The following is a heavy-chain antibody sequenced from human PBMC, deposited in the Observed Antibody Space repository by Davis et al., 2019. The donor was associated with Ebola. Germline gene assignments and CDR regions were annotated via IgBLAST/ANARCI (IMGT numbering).Heavy chain of an antibody. V-gene: IGHV3-48*01. CDR1: GFIFSSYT. CDR2: IGGTSGPV. CDR3: ARTGYSSSWYPLDY. J-gene: IGHJ4*02. Sequence: PGGSLRLSCAASGFIFSSYTMNWVRQAPGKGLEWVSYIGGTSGPVYYEDSVKGRFTISRDNAKNSLDLQMNSLRAEDTAVYYCARTGYSSSWYPLDYWGQGTLVTVSS. D-gene: IGHD6-13*01.